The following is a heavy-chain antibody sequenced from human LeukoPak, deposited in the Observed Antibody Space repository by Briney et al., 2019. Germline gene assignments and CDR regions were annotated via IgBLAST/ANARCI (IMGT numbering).Heavy chain of an antibody. J-gene: IGHJ6*02. CDR3: ARAPYGMDV. CDR2: IYTSGST. V-gene: IGHV4-4*07. Sequence: SEPLSLTCTASGGSISSYYWSWIRQPAGKGLGWIGRIYTSGSTNYNPSLKSRVTISVDTSKNQFSLKLSSVTAADTAVYYWARAPYGMDVWGQGTTVTVSS. CDR1: GGSISSYY.